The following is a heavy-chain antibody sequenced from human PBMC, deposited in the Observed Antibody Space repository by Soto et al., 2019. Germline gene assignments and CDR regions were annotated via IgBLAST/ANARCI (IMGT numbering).Heavy chain of an antibody. V-gene: IGHV4-59*08. CDR2: IYYSGST. CDR1: GGSISSYY. Sequence: SETLSLTCTVSGGSISSYYWSWIRQPPGKGLEWIGYIYYSGSTNYNPSLKSRVTISVDTSKNQFSLKLSSVTAADTAVYYCARLEGDTGLFDYWGQGTPVTVSS. CDR3: ARLEGDTGLFDY. D-gene: IGHD5-18*01. J-gene: IGHJ4*02.